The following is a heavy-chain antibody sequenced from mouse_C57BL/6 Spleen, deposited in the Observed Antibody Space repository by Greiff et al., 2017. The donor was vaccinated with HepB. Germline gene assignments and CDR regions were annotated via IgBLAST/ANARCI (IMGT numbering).Heavy chain of an antibody. D-gene: IGHD4-1*01. CDR1: GFSFNTYA. CDR3: VTNWDSYAMDY. CDR2: IRSKSNNYAT. V-gene: IGHV10-1*01. J-gene: IGHJ4*01. Sequence: DVMLVESGGGLVQPKGSLKLSCAASGFSFNTYAMNWVRQAPGKGLEWVARIRSKSNNYATYYADSVKDRFTISRDDSESMLYLQMNNLKTEDTAMYYCVTNWDSYAMDYWGQGTSVTVSS.